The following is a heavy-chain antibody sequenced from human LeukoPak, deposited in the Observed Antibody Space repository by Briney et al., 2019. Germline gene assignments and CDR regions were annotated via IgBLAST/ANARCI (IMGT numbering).Heavy chain of an antibody. CDR1: GFTFSSYE. Sequence: GGSLRLSCAASGFTFSSYEMNWVRQAPGKGLEWVSYISSSGSTIYYADSVKGRFTISRDNSKNTLYLQMNSLRAEDTAVYYCAKVAAVAMVRGAVDYWGQGTLVTVSS. D-gene: IGHD3-10*01. CDR3: AKVAAVAMVRGAVDY. J-gene: IGHJ4*02. CDR2: ISSSGSTI. V-gene: IGHV3-48*03.